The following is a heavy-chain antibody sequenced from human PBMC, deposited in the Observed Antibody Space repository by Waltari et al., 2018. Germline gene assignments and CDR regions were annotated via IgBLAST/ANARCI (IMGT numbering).Heavy chain of an antibody. CDR1: GYSISSGYS. CDR2: IYHSGST. J-gene: IGHJ3*02. V-gene: IGHV4-38-2*02. Sequence: QVQLQESGPGLVKPSETLSLTCTVSGYSISSGYSWGWIRQPPGKGLEWIGSIYHSGSTYYNPSLKSRVTISVDTSKNQFSLKLSSVTAADTAVYYCAGDHEWLAPNAFDIWGQGTMVTVSS. D-gene: IGHD6-19*01. CDR3: AGDHEWLAPNAFDI.